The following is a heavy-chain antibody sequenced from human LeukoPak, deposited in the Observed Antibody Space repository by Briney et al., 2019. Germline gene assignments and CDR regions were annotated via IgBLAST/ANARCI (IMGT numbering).Heavy chain of an antibody. D-gene: IGHD6-19*01. CDR2: IYYSGST. CDR1: GGSISSYY. CDR3: AREGYSSGWYGSGAFDI. Sequence: SETLSLTCTVSGGSISSYYWSWIRQPPGKGLEWIGYIYYSGSTHYNPSLKSRVTMSVDTSKNQFSLKLSSVTAADTAVYYCAREGYSSGWYGSGAFDIWGQGTMVTVSS. V-gene: IGHV4-59*12. J-gene: IGHJ3*02.